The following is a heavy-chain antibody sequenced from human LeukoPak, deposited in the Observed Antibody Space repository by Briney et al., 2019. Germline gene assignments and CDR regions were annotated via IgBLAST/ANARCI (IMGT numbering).Heavy chain of an antibody. J-gene: IGHJ4*02. CDR1: GVPLXRFA. V-gene: IGHV3-23*01. CDR3: XXXXXXXXXXAXXXXFDY. Sequence: ASGVPLXRFAMSWGRQTPERGVEWGSATSSSESGTYHADSVKGRFTISRENLKKTLYLQMNILRAEDTGLYYXXXXXXXXXXXAXXXXFDYWGXGXLVTVSS. CDR2: TSSSESGT.